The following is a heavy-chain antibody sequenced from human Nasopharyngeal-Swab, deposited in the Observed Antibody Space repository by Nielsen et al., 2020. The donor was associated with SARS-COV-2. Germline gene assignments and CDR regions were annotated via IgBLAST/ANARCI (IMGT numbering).Heavy chain of an antibody. CDR2: IKQDGSEK. CDR3: ARVDGSGWYGYYFDY. CDR1: GFTFSSYW. Sequence: GGSLRPSCAASGFTFSSYWMSWVRQAPGKGLEWVANIKQDGSEKYYVDSVKGRFTISRDNAKNSLYLQMNSLRAEDTAVYYCARVDGSGWYGYYFDYWGQGTLVTVSS. V-gene: IGHV3-7*03. J-gene: IGHJ4*02. D-gene: IGHD6-19*01.